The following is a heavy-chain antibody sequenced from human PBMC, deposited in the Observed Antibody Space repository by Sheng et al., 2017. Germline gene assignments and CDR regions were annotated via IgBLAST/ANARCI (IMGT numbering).Heavy chain of an antibody. CDR1: GFVFRNYG. V-gene: IGHV3-30*06. Sequence: QAQLVESGGGVVQPGRSLRLSCAASGFVFRNYGMHWVRQAPGKGLEWVAIIFYDGSSQYYADSVKGRFTISRDNAKNTLYLQLNSLRTEDTAVYYCASGVGATRYFDNWGLGTLVTVSS. D-gene: IGHD1-26*01. CDR2: IFYDGSSQ. CDR3: ASGVGATRYFDN. J-gene: IGHJ4*02.